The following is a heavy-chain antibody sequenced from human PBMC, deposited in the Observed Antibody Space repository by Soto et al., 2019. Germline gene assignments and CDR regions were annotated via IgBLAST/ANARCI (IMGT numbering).Heavy chain of an antibody. D-gene: IGHD6-13*01. CDR2: ISSSSSTI. J-gene: IGHJ3*02. Sequence: GGSLRLSCAASGFTFSSYSMNWVRQAPGKGLEWVSYISSSSSTIYYADSVKGRFTISRDNAKNSLYLQMNSLRAEDTAVYYCARAQLGDAFDIWGQGTMVTVSS. CDR1: GFTFSSYS. CDR3: ARAQLGDAFDI. V-gene: IGHV3-48*01.